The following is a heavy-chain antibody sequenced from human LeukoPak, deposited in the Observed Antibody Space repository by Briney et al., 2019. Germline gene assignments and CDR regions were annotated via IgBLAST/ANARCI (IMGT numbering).Heavy chain of an antibody. CDR3: AKDSYSKGDF. Sequence: GGSLRLSCAASGFTFSNYAMYWVRQAPGKGLEWVAVISYDGSNKYYADSVKGRFTISRDNSKNTLYLQMNSLRAEDTAVYYCAKDSYSKGDFWGQGVLVTVSS. J-gene: IGHJ4*02. CDR1: GFTFSNYA. D-gene: IGHD6-13*01. V-gene: IGHV3-30*04. CDR2: ISYDGSNK.